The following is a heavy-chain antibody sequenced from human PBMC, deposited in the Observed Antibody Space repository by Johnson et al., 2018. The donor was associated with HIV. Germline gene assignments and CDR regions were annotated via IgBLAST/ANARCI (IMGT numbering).Heavy chain of an antibody. CDR1: GFTVSSNY. CDR3: AKAYWPGWDAFDV. Sequence: EKLVESGGGLVQPGGSLRLSCAASGFTVSSNYMSWVRQAPGKGLEWVSVIYSGGSTYYADSVKGRFTISRDNSKNTLYLQMNSLRVEDTGLYYCAKAYWPGWDAFDVWGHGTMVTVAS. CDR2: IYSGGST. D-gene: IGHD2-21*01. V-gene: IGHV3-66*02. J-gene: IGHJ3*01.